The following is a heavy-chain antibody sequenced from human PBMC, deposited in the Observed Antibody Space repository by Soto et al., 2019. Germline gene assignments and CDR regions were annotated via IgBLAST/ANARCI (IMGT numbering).Heavy chain of an antibody. V-gene: IGHV1-18*01. J-gene: IGHJ5*02. D-gene: IGHD6-6*01. CDR2: ISAYNGNT. Sequence: QVQLVQSGAEVKKPGASVKVSCKASGYTFTSYGISWVRQAPGQGLEWMGWISAYNGNTNYAQKLQGRVTMTTDTSRSTDYMELRTLRADDTAVYYCASSSGSAYWFDPWGQGTLVTVSS. CDR1: GYTFTSYG. CDR3: ASSSGSAYWFDP.